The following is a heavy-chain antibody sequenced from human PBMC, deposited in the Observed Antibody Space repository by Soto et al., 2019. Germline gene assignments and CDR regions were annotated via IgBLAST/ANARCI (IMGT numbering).Heavy chain of an antibody. D-gene: IGHD6-13*01. CDR2: INPNSGGT. V-gene: IGHV1-2*04. Sequence: ASVKVSCKASGYTFTGYYMHSVRQAPGQGLEWMGWINPNSGGTNYAQKFQGWVTMTRDTSISTAYMELSRLRSDDTAVYYCARGVDIAAAGTNFDYWGQGTLVTVSS. J-gene: IGHJ4*02. CDR3: ARGVDIAAAGTNFDY. CDR1: GYTFTGYY.